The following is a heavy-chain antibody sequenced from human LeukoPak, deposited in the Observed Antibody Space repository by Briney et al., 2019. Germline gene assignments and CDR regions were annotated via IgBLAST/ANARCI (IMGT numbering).Heavy chain of an antibody. D-gene: IGHD5-12*01. CDR2: ISYDGSNK. CDR3: ARAKSPLNIVATMSDY. V-gene: IGHV3-30*03. J-gene: IGHJ4*02. CDR1: GFTFSSYG. Sequence: GGSLRLSCAASGFTFSSYGMHWVRQAPGKGLEWVAVISYDGSNKYYADSVKGRFTISRDNSKNTLYLQMNSLRAEDTAVYYCARAKSPLNIVATMSDYWGQGTLVTVSS.